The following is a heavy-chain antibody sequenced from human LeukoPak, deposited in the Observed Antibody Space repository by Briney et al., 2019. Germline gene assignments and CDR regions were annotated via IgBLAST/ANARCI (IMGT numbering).Heavy chain of an antibody. Sequence: PGGSLRLSCAASGFTVSSNYMSWVRQAPGKELEWVSVIYSGGSTYYADSVKGRFTISRDNSKNTLYLQMNSLRAEDTAVYYCARDRTVAGIGGYYYYGMDVWGQGTTVTVSS. CDR1: GFTVSSNY. D-gene: IGHD6-19*01. J-gene: IGHJ6*02. V-gene: IGHV3-53*01. CDR2: IYSGGST. CDR3: ARDRTVAGIGGYYYYGMDV.